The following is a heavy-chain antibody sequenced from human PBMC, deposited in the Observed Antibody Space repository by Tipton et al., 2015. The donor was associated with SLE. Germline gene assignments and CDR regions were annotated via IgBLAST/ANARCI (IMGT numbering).Heavy chain of an antibody. J-gene: IGHJ4*02. CDR2: ISSSSSYI. V-gene: IGHV3-21*01. D-gene: IGHD6-13*01. CDR3: ARRIAAAGTDY. CDR1: GFTFSSYS. Sequence: SLRLSCAASGFTFSSYSMNWVRQAPGKGLEWVSSISSSSSYIYYADSVKGRFTISRDNAKNSLYLQMNSLRAEDTAVYYCARRIAAAGTDYWGQGTLVTVSS.